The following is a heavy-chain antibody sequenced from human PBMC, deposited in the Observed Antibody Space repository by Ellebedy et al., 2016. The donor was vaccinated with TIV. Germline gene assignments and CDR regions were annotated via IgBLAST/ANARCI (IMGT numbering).Heavy chain of an antibody. CDR2: INPNSGGT. CDR1: GYTFTGYY. D-gene: IGHD4-17*01. Sequence: ASVKVSCKASGYTFTGYYMHWVRQAPGQGLEWMGWINPNSGGTNYAQKFQGRGTMTRDTSISTAYMELSRLRSDDTAVYYCARDATKMTTVTTSNYYGMDVWGQGTTVTVSS. J-gene: IGHJ6*02. CDR3: ARDATKMTTVTTSNYYGMDV. V-gene: IGHV1-2*02.